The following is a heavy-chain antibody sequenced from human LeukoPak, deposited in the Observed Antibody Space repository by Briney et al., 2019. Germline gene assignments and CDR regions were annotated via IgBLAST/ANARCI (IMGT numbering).Heavy chain of an antibody. V-gene: IGHV4-30-4*01. CDR2: IYYSGST. D-gene: IGHD3-10*01. CDR1: GGSISSGDYY. CDR3: ARGRFGVKGAFDI. Sequence: SETLSPTCTVSGGSISSGDYYWSWIRQPPGKGLEWIGYIYYSGSTYYNPSLKSRVTISVDTSKNQFSLKLSSVTAADTAVYYCARGRFGVKGAFDIWGQGTMVTVSS. J-gene: IGHJ3*02.